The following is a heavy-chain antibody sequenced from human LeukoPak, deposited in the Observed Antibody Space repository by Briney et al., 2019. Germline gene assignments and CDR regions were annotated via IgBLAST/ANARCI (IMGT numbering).Heavy chain of an antibody. V-gene: IGHV1-69*13. CDR2: VIPIFGTA. CDR1: GGTFTSYA. Sequence: ASVKVSCTASGGTFTSYAISWVRQAPGQGLEWVGGVIPIFGTANYAQKFQGRVTITADESTSTAYKELSSLRSEDTAVYYCAREGGIQSSQVGLSFDYWGQGTLVTVSS. CDR3: AREGGIQSSQVGLSFDY. D-gene: IGHD3-16*01. J-gene: IGHJ4*02.